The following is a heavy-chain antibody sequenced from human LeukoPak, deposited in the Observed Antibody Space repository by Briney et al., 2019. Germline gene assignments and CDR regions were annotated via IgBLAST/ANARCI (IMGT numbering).Heavy chain of an antibody. Sequence: PSETLSLTCSVSGGSISSSIYYWGWIRQPPGKGLEWIGYIYYSGSTNYNPSLKSRVTISVDTSKNQFSLKLSSVTAADTAVYYCARDDCSGGSCYIGEYFHHWGQGTLVTVSS. D-gene: IGHD2-15*01. CDR2: IYYSGST. V-gene: IGHV4-61*01. CDR3: ARDDCSGGSCYIGEYFHH. J-gene: IGHJ1*01. CDR1: GGSISSSIYY.